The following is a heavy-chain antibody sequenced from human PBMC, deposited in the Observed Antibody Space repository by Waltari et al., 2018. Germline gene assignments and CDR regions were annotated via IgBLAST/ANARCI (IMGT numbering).Heavy chain of an antibody. CDR1: GGSFSGYY. V-gene: IGHV4-34*01. CDR3: ARWRVDGSIDY. CDR2: INHSGST. Sequence: QVQLQQWGAGLLTPSETLSLTCAVYGGSFSGYYWSWIRQPPGKGLEWIGEINHSGSTNYHPSIKSRVTISVDTSKNQFSLKLSSVTAADTAVYYCARWRVDGSIDYWGQGTLVTVSS. J-gene: IGHJ4*02. D-gene: IGHD5-12*01.